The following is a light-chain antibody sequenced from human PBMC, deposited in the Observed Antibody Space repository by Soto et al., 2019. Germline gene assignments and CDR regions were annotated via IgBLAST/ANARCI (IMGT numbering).Light chain of an antibody. V-gene: IGKV3-20*01. Sequence: EVVLTQSPGALSWSPGARSTLSCSASHFVSSTYLAWYQQRPGQAPRLLIYGASSRATGIPDRFSGGGSETDFTLTISRLEPEDFAVYYCQQYGSSPRITFGQGTRLEIK. CDR3: QQYGSSPRIT. CDR2: GAS. J-gene: IGKJ5*01. CDR1: HFVSSTY.